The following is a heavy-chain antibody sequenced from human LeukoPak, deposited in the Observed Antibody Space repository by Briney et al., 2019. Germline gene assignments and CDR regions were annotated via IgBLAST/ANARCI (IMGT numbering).Heavy chain of an antibody. V-gene: IGHV4-4*07. CDR1: GGSISSYY. CDR2: IYTSGST. Sequence: SETLSLTCTVSGGSISSYYWSWIRQPAGKGLEWIGRIYTSGSTNYNPSLKSRVTMSVDTSKNQFSLKLSSVTAADTAVYYCASAFGRESSGWFRYYYMDVWGKGTTVTVSS. D-gene: IGHD6-19*01. J-gene: IGHJ6*03. CDR3: ASAFGRESSGWFRYYYMDV.